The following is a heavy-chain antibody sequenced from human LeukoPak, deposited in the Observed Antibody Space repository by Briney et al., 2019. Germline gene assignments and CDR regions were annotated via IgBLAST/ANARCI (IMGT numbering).Heavy chain of an antibody. J-gene: IGHJ5*02. CDR2: INPNSGGT. V-gene: IGHV1-2*02. D-gene: IGHD3-10*01. Sequence: ASVKVSCKASGYTFTGYYMRWVRQAPGQGLEWMGWINPNSGGTNYAQKFQGRVTMTRDTSISTAYMELSRLRSDDTAVYYCATDPRWSYNWFDPWGQGTLVTVSS. CDR1: GYTFTGYY. CDR3: ATDPRWSYNWFDP.